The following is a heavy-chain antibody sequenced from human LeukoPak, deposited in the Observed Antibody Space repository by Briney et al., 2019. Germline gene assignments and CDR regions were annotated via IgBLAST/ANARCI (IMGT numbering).Heavy chain of an antibody. J-gene: IGHJ5*02. CDR2: IYYSGST. D-gene: IGHD3-10*01. V-gene: IGHV4-31*03. CDR3: ASLRGGFGEYRRFDP. Sequence: PSETLSLTCTVSGVSISSGGYYWRWIRQHPGKGLEWIGYIYYSGSTYYNPSLKSRVTISVDTSKNQFSLKLSSVTAADTAVYYCASLRGGFGEYRRFDPWGQGTLVTVSS. CDR1: GVSISSGGYY.